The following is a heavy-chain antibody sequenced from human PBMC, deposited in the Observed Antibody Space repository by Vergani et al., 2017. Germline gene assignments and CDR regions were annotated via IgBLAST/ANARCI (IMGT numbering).Heavy chain of an antibody. J-gene: IGHJ4*02. CDR1: GGSISSGDYY. Sequence: QVQLQESGPGLVKPSQTLSRTCTVSGGSISSGDYYWSWIRQPPGKGLEWIGYIYYNGNTYYNPSLKSRVTISVDTSKNQFSLKLSSLTAAETAVYYCARGRLGDLSLRTFDYWGQGNLVTGSS. CDR2: IYYNGNT. V-gene: IGHV4-30-4*08. D-gene: IGHD3-16*02. CDR3: ARGRLGDLSLRTFDY.